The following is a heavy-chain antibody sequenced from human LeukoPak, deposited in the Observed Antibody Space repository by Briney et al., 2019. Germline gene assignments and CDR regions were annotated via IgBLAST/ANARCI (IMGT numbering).Heavy chain of an antibody. V-gene: IGHV4-59*01. CDR1: GGSISSYY. D-gene: IGHD6-13*01. J-gene: IGHJ4*02. CDR3: ARKYSSSWIDY. CDR2: SYYSGST. Sequence: KPSETLSLTCIGSGGSISSYYWSWIRQPPGKGLEWIGYSYYSGSTNYNPSLKSRVTISVDTSKNQFSLKLSSVTAADTAVYYCARKYSSSWIDYWGQGTLVTVSS.